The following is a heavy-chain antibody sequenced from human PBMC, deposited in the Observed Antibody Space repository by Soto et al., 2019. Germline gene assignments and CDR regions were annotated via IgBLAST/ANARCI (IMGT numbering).Heavy chain of an antibody. D-gene: IGHD2-15*01. J-gene: IGHJ3*02. CDR1: GGTFSDFT. CDR3: ARYWSAGTLYGAFDI. V-gene: IGHV1-69*06. Sequence: QVQLVQSGSEVKKPGSSVKVSCKASGGTFSDFTLSWLRQAPGRGLAWMGGIIPMIGATNNAQKLKGRLTITADKSTGTVYMELNSLRSDDTAVYYCARYWSAGTLYGAFDIWGQGPKVTVSP. CDR2: IIPMIGAT.